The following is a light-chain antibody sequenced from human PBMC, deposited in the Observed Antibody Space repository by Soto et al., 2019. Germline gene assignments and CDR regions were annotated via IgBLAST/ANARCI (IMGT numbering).Light chain of an antibody. J-gene: IGKJ2*01. Sequence: EIVLTQSPDTLSLSPGERATLSCRASQSVGTYLAWYQRKPGQAPRLLIYGASNRATDIPARFSGSGSGTDFTLSISGLEPEDFAVYYCQQRSDWRYSFGQGTKLEI. V-gene: IGKV3-11*01. CDR1: QSVGTY. CDR2: GAS. CDR3: QQRSDWRYS.